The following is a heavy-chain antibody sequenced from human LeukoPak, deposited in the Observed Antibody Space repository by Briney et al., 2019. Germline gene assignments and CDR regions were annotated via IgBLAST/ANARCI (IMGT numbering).Heavy chain of an antibody. V-gene: IGHV1-18*01. CDR3: ARDMWCSSTSCYEYYYMDV. J-gene: IGHJ6*03. CDR1: GHTFSRYV. D-gene: IGHD2-2*01. Sequence: APVKVSCKAFGHTFSRYVITSVRQAPGQGLEWMGWISAFNGITNAAQKLQGGVTMTKVTSSRADYMELRSLRSDDAAVYYCARDMWCSSTSCYEYYYMDVWGKGTTVTVSS. CDR2: ISAFNGIT.